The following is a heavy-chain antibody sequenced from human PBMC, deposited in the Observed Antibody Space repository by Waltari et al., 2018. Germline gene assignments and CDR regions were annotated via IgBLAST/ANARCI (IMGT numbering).Heavy chain of an antibody. CDR1: GGSISSSSYY. CDR3: ASSLLWLGYFDY. D-gene: IGHD3-22*01. CDR2: IYYSGST. V-gene: IGHV4-39*01. J-gene: IGHJ4*02. Sequence: QLQLQESGPGLVKPSETLSLTCTVSGGSISSSSYYWGWIRQPPGKGLEWIGSIYYSGSTYYNPSLKSRVTISVDTSKNQFSLRLSSVTAADTAVYYCASSLLWLGYFDYWGQGTLVTVSS.